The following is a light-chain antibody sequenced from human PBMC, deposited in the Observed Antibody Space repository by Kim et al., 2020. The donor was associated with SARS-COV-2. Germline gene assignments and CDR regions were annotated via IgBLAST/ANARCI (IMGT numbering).Light chain of an antibody. V-gene: IGLV2-14*03. CDR3: TLYTGADTVV. J-gene: IGLJ2*01. CDR1: SSLVGDYNY. CDR2: DVS. Sequence: QSITISCTGTSSLVGDYNYVSWYQQHPDKAPKLIIYDVSDRPSGVSTHFSGSKSGNTASLTISGLQAADEADYYCTLYTGADTVVFGGGTQLTVL.